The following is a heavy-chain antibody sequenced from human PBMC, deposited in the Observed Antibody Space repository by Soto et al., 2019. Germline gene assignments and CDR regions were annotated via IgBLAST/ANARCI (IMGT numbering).Heavy chain of an antibody. J-gene: IGHJ5*02. CDR1: GGSISGYY. CDR2: IYASGGT. V-gene: IGHV4-4*07. D-gene: IGHD3-16*01. Sequence: QVQLQESGPGLVKPSETLSLTCTVSGGSISGYYWNWIRQPAGKGLEWIGRIYASGGTSYKPSLESRVTMPIDTSKNHFSLRLTSVTAADTAVYYCARHQGGGIVWLDPWGQGTVVTVSS. CDR3: ARHQGGGIVWLDP.